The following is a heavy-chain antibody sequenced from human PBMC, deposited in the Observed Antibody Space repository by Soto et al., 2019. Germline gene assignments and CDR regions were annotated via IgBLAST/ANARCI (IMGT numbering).Heavy chain of an antibody. D-gene: IGHD3-10*01. CDR2: IYYSGST. Sequence: SETLSLTCTVSGGSISSYYWSWIRQPPGKGLEWIGYIYYSGSTNYNPSLKSRVNISVDTSKNQFSLKLSSVTAADTAVYYCARGSLLWFGELWARWFDPWGQGTLVTVS. CDR3: ARGSLLWFGELWARWFDP. J-gene: IGHJ5*02. CDR1: GGSISSYY. V-gene: IGHV4-59*01.